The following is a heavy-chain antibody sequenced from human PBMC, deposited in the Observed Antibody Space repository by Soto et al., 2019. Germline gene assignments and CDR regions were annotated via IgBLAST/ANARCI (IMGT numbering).Heavy chain of an antibody. V-gene: IGHV3-48*01. Sequence: GGSLRLSCAASGFTFSSYSMNWVRQAPGKGLEWVSYISSSSSTIYYADSVKGRFTISRDNAKNSLYLQMNSLRAEDTAVYYCARSWIQLWLGGGGGPDLNWFDPWGQGTLVTVSS. CDR1: GFTFSSYS. CDR3: ARSWIQLWLGGGGGPDLNWFDP. CDR2: ISSSSSTI. D-gene: IGHD5-18*01. J-gene: IGHJ5*02.